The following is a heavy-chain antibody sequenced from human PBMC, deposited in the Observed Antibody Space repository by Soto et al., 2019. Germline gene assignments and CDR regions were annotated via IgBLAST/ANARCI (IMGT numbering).Heavy chain of an antibody. Sequence: SETLSLTCAVYGGSFSDHYWSWIRQPPGKGLEWVGEVNHRGSTNYNPSLKSRVTISADTSKNQFSLKLRSVTAADTAVYFCARQRTSVVTQAYFDVWGPGSLVTVSS. J-gene: IGHJ4*02. CDR2: VNHRGST. V-gene: IGHV4-34*01. D-gene: IGHD2-21*02. CDR1: GGSFSDHY. CDR3: ARQRTSVVTQAYFDV.